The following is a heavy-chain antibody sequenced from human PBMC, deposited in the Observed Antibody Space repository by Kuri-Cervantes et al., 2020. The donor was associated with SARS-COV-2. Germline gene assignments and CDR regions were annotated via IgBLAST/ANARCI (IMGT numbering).Heavy chain of an antibody. J-gene: IGHJ5*02. CDR3: ARVVTNPLDYDSSGSTFDP. D-gene: IGHD3-22*01. V-gene: IGHV4-38-2*02. Sequence: SETLSLTCTVSGYSISSGYYWGWIRQPPGKGLEWIGSIYHSGSTYYNPSLKSRVTISEDTSKNQFSLKLSSVTAADTAVYYCARVVTNPLDYDSSGSTFDPWGQGTLVTVSS. CDR1: GYSISSGYY. CDR2: IYHSGST.